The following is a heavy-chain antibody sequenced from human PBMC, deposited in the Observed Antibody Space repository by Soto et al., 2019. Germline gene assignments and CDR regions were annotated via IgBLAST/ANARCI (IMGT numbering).Heavy chain of an antibody. CDR3: ATDTRYYYYGMDV. CDR1: GFTFSSYG. Sequence: QVQLVESGGGVVQPGRSLRLSCAASGFTFSSYGMHWVRQAPGKGLEWVAVIWYDGSNKYYADSVKGRFTISRDSSKNTLYLQMNSLRAEDTAVYYCATDTRYYYYGMDVWGQGTTVTVSS. V-gene: IGHV3-33*01. J-gene: IGHJ6*02. CDR2: IWYDGSNK.